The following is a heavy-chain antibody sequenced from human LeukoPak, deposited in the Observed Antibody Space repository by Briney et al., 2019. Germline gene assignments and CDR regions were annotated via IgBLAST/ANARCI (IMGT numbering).Heavy chain of an antibody. CDR2: ISSSSSHI. CDR1: GFIFSTYS. D-gene: IGHD4-23*01. Sequence: GGSLRLSCAASGFIFSTYSMNWVRQAPGKGLEWVSSISSSSSHIYYADSVKGRFTISRDNAKNSLYLQMNSLRAEDTAVYYCARNSNGGKYFDYWGQGTLVTVSS. J-gene: IGHJ4*02. V-gene: IGHV3-21*01. CDR3: ARNSNGGKYFDY.